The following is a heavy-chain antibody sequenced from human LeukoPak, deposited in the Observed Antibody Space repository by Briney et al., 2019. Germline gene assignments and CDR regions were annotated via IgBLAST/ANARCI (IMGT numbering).Heavy chain of an antibody. V-gene: IGHV4-39*07. D-gene: IGHD1-26*01. J-gene: IGHJ4*02. CDR2: IYYSGST. CDR3: ATFRTIVGATRAHYFDY. Sequence: SETLSLTCTVSGGSISSSSYYWGWIRQPPGKGLEWIGSIYYSGSTYYNPSLKSRVTISVDTSKNQFSLKLSSVTAADTAVYYCATFRTIVGATRAHYFDYWGQGTLVTVSS. CDR1: GGSISSSSYY.